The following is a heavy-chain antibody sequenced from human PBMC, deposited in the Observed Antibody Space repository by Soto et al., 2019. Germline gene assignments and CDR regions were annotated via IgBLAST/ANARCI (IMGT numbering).Heavy chain of an antibody. CDR2: IIPILGIA. V-gene: IGHV1-69*04. J-gene: IGHJ4*02. CDR3: AREDSGYYDTSGNFGY. CDR1: GGTFSSYT. D-gene: IGHD3-22*01. Sequence: SVKVSCKASGGTFSSYTISWVRQAPGQGLEWMGRIIPILGIANYAQKFQGRVTITADKSTSTAYMELSSLRSEDTAVYYCAREDSGYYDTSGNFGYWGQGPLVTVSS.